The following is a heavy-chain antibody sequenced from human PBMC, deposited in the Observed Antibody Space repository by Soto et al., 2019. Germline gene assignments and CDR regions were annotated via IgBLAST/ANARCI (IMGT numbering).Heavy chain of an antibody. CDR3: ARIRVRGVITYSRDYHGMDV. V-gene: IGHV5-51*01. CDR1: GYSFSNYW. Sequence: PGESLKISCKGSGYSFSNYWIGWVRQMPGKGLEWMGIIFPRDSDTRYSPSFQGQVTISADKSISTAYLQWSSLKASDTAMYYCARIRVRGVITYSRDYHGMDVWGQGTTVTVSS. D-gene: IGHD3-10*01. J-gene: IGHJ6*02. CDR2: IFPRDSDT.